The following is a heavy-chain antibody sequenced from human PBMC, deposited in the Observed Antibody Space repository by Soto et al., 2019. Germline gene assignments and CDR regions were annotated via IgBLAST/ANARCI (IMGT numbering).Heavy chain of an antibody. Sequence: SETLSLTCTVSGGSIGSSSHYWGWIRQPPGRGLECIGTIFYSGNTYYNPSLEGRITMSVDTSKNQFSLKLRSVTAADSAVYFCARLTGWGIYYVNCGGRETLFTVP. CDR2: IFYSGNT. D-gene: IGHD3-10*01. CDR3: ARLTGWGIYYVNC. J-gene: IGHJ4*02. V-gene: IGHV4-39*01. CDR1: GGSIGSSSHY.